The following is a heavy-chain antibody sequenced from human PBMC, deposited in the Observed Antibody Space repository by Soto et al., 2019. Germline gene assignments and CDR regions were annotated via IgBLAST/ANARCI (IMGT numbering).Heavy chain of an antibody. J-gene: IGHJ4*02. Sequence: HPGGSLRLSCAASGFSFGTFAMNWVRQAPGEGLEWVSSIGGSGTMTHYADSVKGRCTISRDTSRNTVYLQMNNLRADDTAIYYCAKWTYLDIWGQGTRLTASS. D-gene: IGHD2-15*01. CDR1: GFSFGTFA. CDR3: AKWTYLDI. V-gene: IGHV3-23*01. CDR2: IGGSGTMT.